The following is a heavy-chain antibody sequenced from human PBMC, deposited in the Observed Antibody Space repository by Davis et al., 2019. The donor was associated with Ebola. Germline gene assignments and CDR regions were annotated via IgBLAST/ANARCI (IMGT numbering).Heavy chain of an antibody. CDR2: IYPADSDT. CDR1: EYNFITYW. D-gene: IGHD3-10*01. Sequence: GGSLRLSCKGSEYNFITYWIGWVRQIPGKGLEWMGIIYPADSDTRYSPSFQGQVTISADKSISTAYLQWSSLKASDTAMYYCARASSGSQIWDYWGQGTLVTVSS. J-gene: IGHJ4*02. V-gene: IGHV5-51*01. CDR3: ARASSGSQIWDY.